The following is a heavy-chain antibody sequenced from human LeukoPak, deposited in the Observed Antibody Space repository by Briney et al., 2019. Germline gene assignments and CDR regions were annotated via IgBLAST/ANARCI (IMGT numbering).Heavy chain of an antibody. CDR1: GGTFSSYA. CDR3: ARAFAERFLEWFRYNWFDP. J-gene: IGHJ5*02. D-gene: IGHD3-3*01. Sequence: GASVKVSCKASGGTFSSYAISWVRQAPGQGLEWMGGIIPIFGTANYAQKFQGRVTITADKSTSTAYMELSSLRSEDTAVYYCARAFAERFLEWFRYNWFDPWGQGTLVTVSS. CDR2: IIPIFGTA. V-gene: IGHV1-69*06.